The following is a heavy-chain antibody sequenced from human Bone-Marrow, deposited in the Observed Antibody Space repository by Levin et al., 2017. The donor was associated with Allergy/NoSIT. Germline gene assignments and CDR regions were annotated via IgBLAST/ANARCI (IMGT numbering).Heavy chain of an antibody. CDR2: INVYSAKT. CDR3: ARISSNAYYYYGLDV. V-gene: IGHV1-18*01. J-gene: IGHJ6*02. Sequence: GESLKISCKASGYTFKDYGITWVREAPGQGLEWMGWINVYSAKTNYAQKVQGRVTMTTDTSTNTAYMELRSLRSDDTAIYYCARISSNAYYYYGLDVWGQGTTVTVSS. CDR1: GYTFKDYG. D-gene: IGHD4-11*01.